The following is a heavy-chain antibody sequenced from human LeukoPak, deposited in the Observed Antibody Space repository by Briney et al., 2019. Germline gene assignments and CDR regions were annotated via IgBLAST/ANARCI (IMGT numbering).Heavy chain of an antibody. D-gene: IGHD3-16*01. V-gene: IGHV3-13*01. CDR2: IGAAGDT. CDR3: ARFKGGGEVRGACHAFDY. J-gene: IGHJ4*02. CDR1: GFTFSNDD. Sequence: GGSLRLTCVVSGFTFSNDDMHWVRQPTGQGLEWVSAIGAAGDTYYADSVKGRFTISRENAKNSFYLQMNSLRAGATAVYYCARFKGGGEVRGACHAFDYWGQGALVTVSS.